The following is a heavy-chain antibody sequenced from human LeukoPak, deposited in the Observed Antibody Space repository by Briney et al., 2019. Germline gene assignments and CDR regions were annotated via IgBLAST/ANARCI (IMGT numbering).Heavy chain of an antibody. Sequence: ASVKVSCKTSGYIFTNYGVSWVRQAPGQGLEWMGWINVYNGHTIYAQKFQGRVTMTRNTSISTAYMELSSLRSEDTAVYYCARGWNTMIVVVISSYYYGMDVWGQGTTVTVSS. D-gene: IGHD3-22*01. CDR3: ARGWNTMIVVVISSYYYGMDV. J-gene: IGHJ6*02. CDR2: INVYNGHT. CDR1: GYIFTNYG. V-gene: IGHV1-8*02.